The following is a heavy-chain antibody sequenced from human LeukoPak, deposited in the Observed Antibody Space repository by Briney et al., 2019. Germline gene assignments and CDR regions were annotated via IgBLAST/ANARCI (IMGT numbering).Heavy chain of an antibody. J-gene: IGHJ4*02. V-gene: IGHV1-2*02. D-gene: IGHD3-16*02. CDR1: GYTFTGYY. Sequence: GASVKVSCKASGYTFTGYYMHWVRQAPGQGLEWMGWINPNSGGTNYAQKFQGRVTMTRDTSISTAYMELSRLRSNDTAVYYCARGGREVYDYAWGSYRTPIDYWGQGTLVTVSS. CDR2: INPNSGGT. CDR3: ARGGREVYDYAWGSYRTPIDY.